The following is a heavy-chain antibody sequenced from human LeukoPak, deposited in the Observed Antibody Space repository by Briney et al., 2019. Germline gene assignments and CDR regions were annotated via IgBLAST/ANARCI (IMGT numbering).Heavy chain of an antibody. CDR3: AREAFGTSYNWFDP. J-gene: IGHJ5*02. V-gene: IGHV4-31*03. CDR1: GGSISSGGYY. CDR2: IYYSGST. Sequence: SETLSLTCTVSGGSISSGGYYWRWIRQHPGKGLEWIGYIYYSGSTYYNPSLKSRVTISVDMSKNQFSLKLSSVTAADTAVYYCAREAFGTSYNWFDPWGQGTLVTVSS. D-gene: IGHD3-3*01.